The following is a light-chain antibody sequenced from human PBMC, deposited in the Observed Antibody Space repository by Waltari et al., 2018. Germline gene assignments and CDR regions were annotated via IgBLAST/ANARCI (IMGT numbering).Light chain of an antibody. J-gene: IGLJ1*01. V-gene: IGLV2-14*03. CDR3: SSYSSSNTYV. CDR1: RGEVGGYNS. Sequence: QSALTQPASASGSPGQSITISCTETRGEVGGYNSFPCYQQVPGTAPQLIIYDDTNRPSGVSNRFSGSKSANTASLTISGLQAEDEADYSCSSYSSSNTYVFGTGTKVTVL. CDR2: DDT.